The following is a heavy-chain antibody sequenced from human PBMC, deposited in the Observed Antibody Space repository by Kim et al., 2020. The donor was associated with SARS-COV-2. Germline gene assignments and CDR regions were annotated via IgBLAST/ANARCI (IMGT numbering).Heavy chain of an antibody. CDR3: ARGLQAPEY. CDR2: ISGSSSTI. V-gene: IGHV3-48*04. Sequence: GGSLRLSCAASGFSFSTYSMNWVRQAPGKGLEWVSYISGSSSTIYYADSVKGRFTISRDNARNSLYLQMNSLRAEDTAVYYCARGLQAPEYWGQGTLVTVSS. J-gene: IGHJ4*02. D-gene: IGHD4-4*01. CDR1: GFSFSTYS.